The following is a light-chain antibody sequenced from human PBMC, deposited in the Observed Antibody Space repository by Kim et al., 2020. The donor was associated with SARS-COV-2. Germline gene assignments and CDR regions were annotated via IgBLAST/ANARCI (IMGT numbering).Light chain of an antibody. J-gene: IGLJ3*02. CDR3: QAWDSSAVV. V-gene: IGLV3-1*01. CDR2: QDT. Sequence: VSTGQTASRTCYGDKVGEKYTCWYQQKPGQSPVLVIYQDTKRPSGIPERCSGYAAVKTATLTISGTQAVDEADYDCQAWDSSAVVFGGGTKLTVL. CDR1: KVGEKY.